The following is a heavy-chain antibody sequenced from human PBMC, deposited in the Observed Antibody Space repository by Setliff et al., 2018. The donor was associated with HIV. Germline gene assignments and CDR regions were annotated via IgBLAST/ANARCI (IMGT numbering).Heavy chain of an antibody. CDR3: ARAKLGWRPYAMDV. V-gene: IGHV4-34*01. CDR1: GGSFSDYH. CDR2: VSDSGTT. D-gene: IGHD6-13*01. J-gene: IGHJ6*02. Sequence: SETLSLTCGVSGGSFSDYHWTVIRQSPGKGLEWIGAVSDSGTTNYNPSLKSRVTISVDTSKTQFSLNLNSVTAAETAVYYCARAKLGWRPYAMDVWGQGTAVTVSS.